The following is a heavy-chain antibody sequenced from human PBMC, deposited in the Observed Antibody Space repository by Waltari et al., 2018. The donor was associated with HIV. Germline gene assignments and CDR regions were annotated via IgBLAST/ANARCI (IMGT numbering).Heavy chain of an antibody. CDR3: ARGFGCGGDCYYFDY. V-gene: IGHV3-53*01. Sequence: EVQLVESGGGLIQPGGSLRLSCAASGFSVSSNYMSWVRQAPGQGLEWVSVIYSGGSTYYADSVKGRFTISRDNSKNTLYLQMNSLRAEDTAVYYCARGFGCGGDCYYFDYWGQGTLVTVSS. CDR2: IYSGGST. D-gene: IGHD2-21*02. CDR1: GFSVSSNY. J-gene: IGHJ4*02.